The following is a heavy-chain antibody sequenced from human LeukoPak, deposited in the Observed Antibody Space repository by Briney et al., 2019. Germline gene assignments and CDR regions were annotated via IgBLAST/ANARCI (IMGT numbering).Heavy chain of an antibody. Sequence: PGGSLRLSCAASGFTFSNYAMSWVRQAPGKGLEWVSGISGSGGSTYYADSVKGRFTLSRDNSKNTLYLQTNSLRAEDTAIYYCARDCPSYGDCHFDYWGQGTLVIVSS. CDR1: GFTFSNYA. D-gene: IGHD4-17*01. CDR3: ARDCPSYGDCHFDY. V-gene: IGHV3-23*01. CDR2: ISGSGGST. J-gene: IGHJ4*02.